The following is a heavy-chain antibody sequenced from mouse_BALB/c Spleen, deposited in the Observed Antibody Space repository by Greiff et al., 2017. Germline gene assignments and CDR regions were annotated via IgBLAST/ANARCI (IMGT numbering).Heavy chain of an antibody. D-gene: IGHD1-2*01. CDR3: ARDRFTTATSYAMDY. J-gene: IGHJ4*01. V-gene: IGHV2-9*02. CDR1: GFSLTSYG. Sequence: GQRVESGPGLVAPSQSLSITCTVSGFSLTSYGVHWVRQPPGKGLEWLGVIWAGGSTNYNSALMSRLSISKDNSKSQVFLKMNSLQTDDTAMYYCARDRFTTATSYAMDYWGQGTSVTVSS. CDR2: IWAGGST.